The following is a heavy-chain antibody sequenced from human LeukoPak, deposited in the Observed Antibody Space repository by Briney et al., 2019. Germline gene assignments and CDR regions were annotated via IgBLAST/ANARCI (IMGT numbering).Heavy chain of an antibody. J-gene: IGHJ4*02. D-gene: IGHD3-9*01. Sequence: ASVKVSCKASGGTFSSYAISWVRQAPGQGLEWMGGIIPIFGTTNYAQKFQGRVTITADESTTTAYMELSSLRSEDTAVYYCARDSTVRYLGYWGQGTLVTVSS. CDR1: GGTFSSYA. V-gene: IGHV1-69*13. CDR2: IIPIFGTT. CDR3: ARDSTVRYLGY.